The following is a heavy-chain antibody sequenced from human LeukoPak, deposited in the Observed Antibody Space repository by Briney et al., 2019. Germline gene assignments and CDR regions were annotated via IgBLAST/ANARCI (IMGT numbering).Heavy chain of an antibody. CDR3: ARGVGQHFDY. CDR1: GFTFSSYA. V-gene: IGHV3-30*04. D-gene: IGHD1-26*01. CDR2: ISYDGSNK. J-gene: IGHJ4*02. Sequence: GGSLRLSCVASGFTFSSYAMHWVRQAPGKGLEWVAVISYDGSNKYYADSVKGRFTISRDNSKNTLYLQMNSLRAEDTAVYYCARGVGQHFDYWGQGTLVTVSS.